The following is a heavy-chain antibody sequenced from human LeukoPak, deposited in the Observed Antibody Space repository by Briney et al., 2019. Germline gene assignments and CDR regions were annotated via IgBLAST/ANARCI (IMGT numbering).Heavy chain of an antibody. D-gene: IGHD3-22*01. V-gene: IGHV1-18*01. CDR1: GYTFTSYG. CDR3: ARDGTHYYDSSGYYPLFDY. Sequence: ASVKVPCKASGYTFTSYGICWVRPAPGQGLEWMGWISAYNGNTNYAQKLQGRVTMTTDTSTSTAYMELRSLRSDDTAVYYCARDGTHYYDSSGYYPLFDYWGQGTLVTVSS. CDR2: ISAYNGNT. J-gene: IGHJ4*02.